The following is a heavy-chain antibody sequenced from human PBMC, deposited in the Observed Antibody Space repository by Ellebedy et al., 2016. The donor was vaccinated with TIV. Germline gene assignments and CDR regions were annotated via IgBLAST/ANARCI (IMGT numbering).Heavy chain of an antibody. Sequence: GESLKISCAASGFTFSSYGIHWVRRAPGKGLEWVAAIGYDGSKKSYADSVKGRITISRDNSKNTVDLQMNSLRAEDTAVYYCAKRDQISSHGLDIWGQGTMVTVSS. CDR2: IGYDGSKK. J-gene: IGHJ3*02. CDR1: GFTFSSYG. CDR3: AKRDQISSHGLDI. D-gene: IGHD4-17*01. V-gene: IGHV3-30*02.